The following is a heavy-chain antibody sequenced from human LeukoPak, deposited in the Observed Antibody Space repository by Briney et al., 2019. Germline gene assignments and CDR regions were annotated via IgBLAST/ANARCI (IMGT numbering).Heavy chain of an antibody. V-gene: IGHV3-23*01. Sequence: GGSLRLSCAASGFTLTTYAMSWVRQAPGKGLEWVSAISPSGTDTYYADSVRGRFTISRDNSKNTVFLQMNSLRVEDTAVYYCAKRGGYETMAAFDYWGQGTLVPVSS. CDR2: ISPSGTDT. CDR1: GFTLTTYA. D-gene: IGHD3-10*01. CDR3: AKRGGYETMAAFDY. J-gene: IGHJ4*02.